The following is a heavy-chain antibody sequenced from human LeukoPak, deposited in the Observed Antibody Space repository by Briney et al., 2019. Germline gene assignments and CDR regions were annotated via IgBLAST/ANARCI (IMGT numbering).Heavy chain of an antibody. D-gene: IGHD2-2*01. CDR2: ISSNGGST. CDR3: ARATTAAIYLADYYYYGMAV. Sequence: GGSLRLSCAASGFTFSSYAMHWVRQAPGKGLEYVSSISSNGGSTYYANSVKGRFTISRDNSKNTLYLQMGRLRDEDMAVYYCARATTAAIYLADYYYYGMAVWGQGTTVTVSS. J-gene: IGHJ6*02. V-gene: IGHV3-64*01. CDR1: GFTFSSYA.